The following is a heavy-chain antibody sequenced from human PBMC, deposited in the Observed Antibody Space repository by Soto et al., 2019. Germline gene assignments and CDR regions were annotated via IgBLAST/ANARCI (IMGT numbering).Heavy chain of an antibody. Sequence: ASVKVSCKASGYTFTSYGISWVRQAPGQGLEWMGWISAYNGNTNYAQKLQGRVTMTTDTSTSTAYMELRSLRSDDTAVYYCARDPAFSSYSYYYDSSGYYDPKFDYWGQGTLVTVSS. D-gene: IGHD3-22*01. J-gene: IGHJ4*02. V-gene: IGHV1-18*01. CDR1: GYTFTSYG. CDR3: ARDPAFSSYSYYYDSSGYYDPKFDY. CDR2: ISAYNGNT.